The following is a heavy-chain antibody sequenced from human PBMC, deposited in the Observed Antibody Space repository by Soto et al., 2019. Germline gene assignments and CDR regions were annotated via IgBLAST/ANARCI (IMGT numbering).Heavy chain of an antibody. D-gene: IGHD5-12*01. CDR3: AREAEMATISAFDI. V-gene: IGHV4-30-4*01. CDR2: IYYSGST. CDR1: GGSISSGDYY. J-gene: IGHJ3*02. Sequence: PSETLSLTCTVSGGSISSGDYYWSWIRQPPGKGLEWIGYIYYSGSTYYNPSLKSRVTISVDTSKNQFSLKLSSVTAADTAVYYCAREAEMATISAFDIWGQGTMVTVS.